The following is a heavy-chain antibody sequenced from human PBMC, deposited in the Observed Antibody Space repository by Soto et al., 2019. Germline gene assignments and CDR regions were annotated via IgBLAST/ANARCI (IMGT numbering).Heavy chain of an antibody. CDR2: VHISGHS. D-gene: IGHD1-1*01. J-gene: IGHJ1*01. CDR1: GGSVRAPDW. Sequence: PAETLSLTCTLSGGSVRAPDWWNWVRQSPDKGLEWIAEVHISGHSNYNPSLRSRVSVSIDSSKNQFYLSLTSGTAADTAIYYGARVRPGGSANNCSFIPGAQATQVTASS. V-gene: IGHV4-4*02. CDR3: ARVRPGGSANNCSFIP.